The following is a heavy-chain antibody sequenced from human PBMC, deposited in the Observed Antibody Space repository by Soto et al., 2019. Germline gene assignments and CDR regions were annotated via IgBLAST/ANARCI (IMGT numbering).Heavy chain of an antibody. D-gene: IGHD4-4*01. V-gene: IGHV3-21*06. Sequence: EVQLVESGGGLVKPGGSLRLSCPVSGFTFSSYSMNWVRQAPGKGLEWVSSISSSSSYIYYADSVKGRFTISRDNAKNSLYLKMNSLRAEDTAVYYCARNLGPTDYYFVMDVWGQGTTVTVSS. CDR1: GFTFSSYS. J-gene: IGHJ6*02. CDR2: ISSSSSYI. CDR3: ARNLGPTDYYFVMDV.